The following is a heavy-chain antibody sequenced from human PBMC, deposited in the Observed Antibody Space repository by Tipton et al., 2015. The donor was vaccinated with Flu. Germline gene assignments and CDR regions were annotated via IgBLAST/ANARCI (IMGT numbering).Heavy chain of an antibody. J-gene: IGHJ4*02. V-gene: IGHV1-2*02. CDR1: GYTFSGHY. Sequence: QSGAEVKKPGASVEVSCKASGYTFSGHYIHWVRQAPGQGPEWMGWINPDTGDTSYAQKFQGRVSLTRDMSTSTAYMELSRLRSDDTAFYYCVRLFRGSYHIDYWGQGTLVTVSS. CDR3: VRLFRGSYHIDY. CDR2: INPDTGDT. D-gene: IGHD1-26*01.